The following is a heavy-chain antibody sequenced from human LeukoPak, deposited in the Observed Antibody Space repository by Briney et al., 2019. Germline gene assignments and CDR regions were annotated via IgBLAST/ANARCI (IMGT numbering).Heavy chain of an antibody. V-gene: IGHV3-48*02. D-gene: IGHD3-22*01. J-gene: IGHJ4*02. Sequence: TGGSLRLSCAASGFSFSSYSMNWVRQAPGKGLEWISYISGSSGTIYYADSVKGRFTIFRDNVKTSLYLQMDSLRDEDTAVYYCARDRYDSSGYYGSHFDYWGQGTLVTVSS. CDR1: GFSFSSYS. CDR3: ARDRYDSSGYYGSHFDY. CDR2: ISGSSGTI.